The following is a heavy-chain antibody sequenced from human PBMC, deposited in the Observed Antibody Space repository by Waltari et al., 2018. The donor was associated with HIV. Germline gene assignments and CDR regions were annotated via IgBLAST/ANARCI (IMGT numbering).Heavy chain of an antibody. CDR1: GGSFSGYS. D-gene: IGHD6-19*01. CDR2: VNHVGRT. CDR3: ARDSAPGLAVDDDDGEFFYYGLDV. J-gene: IGHJ6*01. V-gene: IGHV4-34*01. Sequence: QVHLEQWGTGLLRPSETLSLTCAVYGGSFSGYSLSWIPQSPGRGLEWIGEVNHVGRTNYSPSLKGRVTVSVDTSKNQFSLTMRSVTAADTAVYYCARDSAPGLAVDDDDGEFFYYGLDVWGQGTTVTVSS.